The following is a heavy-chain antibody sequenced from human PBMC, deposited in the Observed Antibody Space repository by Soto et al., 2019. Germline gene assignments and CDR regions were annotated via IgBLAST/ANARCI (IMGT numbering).Heavy chain of an antibody. Sequence: GGSLRLSCAASGFTVSSSYMSWVRQAPGKGLEWVSVIYSGGSTYYADSVKGRFTISRDNSKNTLYLQMNSLRAEDTAVYYCARGEPWGGFFDSNDDYYFDYWGQGTLVTVSS. J-gene: IGHJ4*02. CDR1: GFTVSSSY. CDR3: ARGEPWGGFFDSNDDYYFDY. D-gene: IGHD4-4*01. V-gene: IGHV3-66*01. CDR2: IYSGGST.